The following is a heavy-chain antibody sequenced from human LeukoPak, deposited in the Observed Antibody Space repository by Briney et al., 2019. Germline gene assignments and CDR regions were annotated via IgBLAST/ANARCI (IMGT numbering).Heavy chain of an antibody. CDR1: GGTFSSYA. J-gene: IGHJ6*03. CDR3: ARDLAQYYYYYYYMDV. D-gene: IGHD3-3*02. Sequence: SVKVSCKASGGTFSSYAIRWVRQAPGQGVEWVGGIIPIFGTANYAQKFQGRVTMTRDTSTSTVYMELSSLRSEDTVVYYCARDLAQYYYYYYYMDVWGKGTTVTVSS. CDR2: IIPIFGTA. V-gene: IGHV1-69*06.